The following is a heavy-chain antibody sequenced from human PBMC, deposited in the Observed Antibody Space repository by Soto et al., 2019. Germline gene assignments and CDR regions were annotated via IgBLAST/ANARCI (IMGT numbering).Heavy chain of an antibody. CDR2: ISSSSSYI. Sequence: GGSLRLSCAASGFTFSSYSMNWVRQAPGKGLEWVSSISSSSSYIYYADSVKGRFTISRDNAKNSLYLQMNSLRAEDTAVYYCARDVGYQQPDEHDYWGQGTLVTVSS. V-gene: IGHV3-21*01. CDR3: ARDVGYQQPDEHDY. CDR1: GFTFSSYS. D-gene: IGHD2-2*01. J-gene: IGHJ4*02.